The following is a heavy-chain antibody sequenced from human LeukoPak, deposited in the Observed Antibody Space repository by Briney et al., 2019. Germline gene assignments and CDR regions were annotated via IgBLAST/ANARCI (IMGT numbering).Heavy chain of an antibody. V-gene: IGHV3-15*01. CDR2: IKSKTDGGTT. CDR1: GFTFSNAW. Sequence: GGSLRLSCAASGFTFSNAWMSWVRQAPGKGLEWVGRIKSKTDGGTTDYAAPVKGRFTISRDDSKNTLYLQMNSLKTEDTAVYYCTPRAAMVFTFDYWGQGTLVTVSS. D-gene: IGHD5-18*01. J-gene: IGHJ4*02. CDR3: TPRAAMVFTFDY.